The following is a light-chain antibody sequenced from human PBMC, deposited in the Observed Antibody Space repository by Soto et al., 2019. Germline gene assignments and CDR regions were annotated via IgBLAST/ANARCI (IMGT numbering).Light chain of an antibody. Sequence: EIVMTQSPATLSVSPGERATLSCRASQSVSSNLAWHQQKPGQAPRLLIYGASTRATGIPVRFSGSGSGTEFTLTISSLQSEDFAVYYCQQYNNWPPLTFGGGTKVEIK. J-gene: IGKJ4*01. CDR3: QQYNNWPPLT. V-gene: IGKV3-15*01. CDR1: QSVSSN. CDR2: GAS.